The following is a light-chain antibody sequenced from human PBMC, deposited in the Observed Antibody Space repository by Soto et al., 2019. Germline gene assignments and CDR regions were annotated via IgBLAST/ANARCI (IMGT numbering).Light chain of an antibody. CDR3: QQYNNWPIT. CDR1: QSVSST. Sequence: EIVLTQSPATLSVSPVERGNLXRRASQSVSSTLAWYQQKPGQAPRLLIYGASTRATGIPARFSGSGSGTEFTLTISSLQSEDFALYYCQQYNNWPITFGQGTRLEI. V-gene: IGKV3-15*01. CDR2: GAS. J-gene: IGKJ5*01.